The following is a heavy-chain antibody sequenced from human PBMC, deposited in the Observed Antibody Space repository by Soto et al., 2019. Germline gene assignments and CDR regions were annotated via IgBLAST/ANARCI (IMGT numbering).Heavy chain of an antibody. CDR1: GFDFSTFG. Sequence: PGGSLRLSCAASGFDFSTFGMNWVRQAPGKGLEWVSFLSPSYPYTSYADSVKGRFTISGDNAKNSVSLQMNSLRADDTGVYYCATDCHDYNCFSKWGQGTLVTVSS. V-gene: IGHV3-21*03. J-gene: IGHJ4*02. CDR2: LSPSYPYT. CDR3: ATDCHDYNCFSK. D-gene: IGHD1-20*01.